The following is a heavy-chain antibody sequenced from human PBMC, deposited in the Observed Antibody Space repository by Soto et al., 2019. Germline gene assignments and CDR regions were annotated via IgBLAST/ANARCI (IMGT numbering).Heavy chain of an antibody. V-gene: IGHV1-69*01. CDR1: GGTFNNYA. CDR2: IIPMFGT. J-gene: IGHJ6*02. D-gene: IGHD3-10*01. CDR3: ARPNSYGVTFHYYSGMDV. Sequence: QVQLVQSGAEVKRPGSSVQVSCEASGGTFNNYAITCVRQAPGQGLEWMGGIIPMFGTNYAQKFQDRVTIAADESTGTAYMELSGLRSEDTAVDFCARPNSYGVTFHYYSGMDVWGQGTTVTVSS.